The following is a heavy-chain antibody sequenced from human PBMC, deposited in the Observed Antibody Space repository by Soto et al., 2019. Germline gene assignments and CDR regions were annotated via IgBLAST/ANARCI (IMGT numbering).Heavy chain of an antibody. J-gene: IGHJ5*01. V-gene: IGHV3-48*01. CDR3: ARDCPGSSTTCYGNEWFDS. Sequence: EVQLVESGGGLVQPGGSLRLSCAASGFTFSSYSMNWVRQAPGKGLEWVSYISSSFITIYHADSVKGRFTISRDNAKNSLYLQMNSMRAEDTAVYYCARDCPGSSTTCYGNEWFDSWGQGTLVTVSS. CDR1: GFTFSSYS. D-gene: IGHD2-2*01. CDR2: ISSSFITI.